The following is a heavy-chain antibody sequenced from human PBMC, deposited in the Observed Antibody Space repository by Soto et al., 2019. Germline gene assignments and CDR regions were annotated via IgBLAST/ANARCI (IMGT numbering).Heavy chain of an antibody. D-gene: IGHD3-16*02. Sequence: EVQLLESGGGLVQHGGSLRLSCAASGFTFSIYALSWVRQGPGKGLEWVSGISGSGGSKHYSDSLKGRFTISRDNSKNTLFLQMNSLRAEDTAVYFCARIPYDHVWGTDRYSPNFDYWGQGTQVTVSS. J-gene: IGHJ4*02. V-gene: IGHV3-23*01. CDR2: ISGSGGSK. CDR1: GFTFSIYA. CDR3: ARIPYDHVWGTDRYSPNFDY.